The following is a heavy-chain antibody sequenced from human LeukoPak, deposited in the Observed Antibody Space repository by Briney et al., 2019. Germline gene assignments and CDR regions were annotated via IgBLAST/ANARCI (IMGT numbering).Heavy chain of an antibody. V-gene: IGHV3-48*04. D-gene: IGHD6-19*01. CDR3: ARGAYSSGWACFDH. CDR1: GFTFSDYS. Sequence: PGGSLRLSCAASGFTFSDYSMNWVRQAPGKGLEWVSYISFSVNTKYYGDSVKGRFTISRDNAKNSLYLHMDSPRAEDTAVYYCARGAYSSGWACFDHWGQGTLVTVSS. J-gene: IGHJ4*02. CDR2: ISFSVNTK.